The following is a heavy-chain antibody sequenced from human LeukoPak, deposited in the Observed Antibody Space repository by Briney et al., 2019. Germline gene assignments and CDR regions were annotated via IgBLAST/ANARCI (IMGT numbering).Heavy chain of an antibody. J-gene: IGHJ4*02. CDR2: INSDGSST. V-gene: IGHV3-74*01. CDR1: GFTFSSYW. D-gene: IGHD3-22*01. Sequence: PGGSLRLSCAASGFTFSSYWMHWVRQAPGKGLVWVSRINSDGSSTSYADSVKGRFTISRDNAKNTLYLQMNGLRAEDTAVYYCARGGYNYDNSGYSYSLGYWGQGTLVTVSS. CDR3: ARGGYNYDNSGYSYSLGY.